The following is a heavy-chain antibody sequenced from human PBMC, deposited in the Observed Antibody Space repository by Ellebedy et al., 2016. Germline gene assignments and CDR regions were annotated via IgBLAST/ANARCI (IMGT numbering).Heavy chain of an antibody. D-gene: IGHD5-12*01. CDR1: GFTFSSYS. J-gene: IGHJ4*02. CDR2: ISGSGGST. Sequence: GGSLRLXXAASGFTFSSYSMNWVRQAPGKGLEWVSAISGSGGSTYYADSVKGRFTISRDNSKNTLYLQMNSLRAEDTAVYYCAKGYSGYFDYWGQGTLVTVSS. CDR3: AKGYSGYFDY. V-gene: IGHV3-23*01.